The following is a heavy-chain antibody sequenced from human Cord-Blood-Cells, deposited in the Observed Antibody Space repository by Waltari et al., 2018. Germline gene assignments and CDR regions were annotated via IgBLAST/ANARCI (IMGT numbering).Heavy chain of an antibody. CDR2: SNHKGST. Sequence: QVQLQRMSARLLKPSDTLCLTSACCDEACSGCYWSWLCHPPGKGLEWIGESNHKGSTNYNPSLKSRVTISVDASKKQFPLKLSSVTAAETAVYYSARHYDFWHGYVYYWGQGALVTVSA. CDR3: ARHYDFWHGYVYY. D-gene: IGHD3-3*01. V-gene: IGHV4-34*01. CDR1: DEACSGCY. J-gene: IGHJ4*02.